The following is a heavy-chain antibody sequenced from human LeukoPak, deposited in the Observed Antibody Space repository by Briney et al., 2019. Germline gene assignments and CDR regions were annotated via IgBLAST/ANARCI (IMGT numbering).Heavy chain of an antibody. CDR3: ARIRDGYNDAYDV. V-gene: IGHV1-46*01. D-gene: IGHD5-24*01. Sequence: ASVKVSCKASGYTFTNYYIHWVRHAPGQGLEGRGLINPGGDNTDYAQNFQGRVTMTRDTSTSTVYMWLSSLRSEDTAVYYRARIRDGYNDAYDVWGQGTMVTVSS. J-gene: IGHJ3*01. CDR1: GYTFTNYY. CDR2: INPGGDNT.